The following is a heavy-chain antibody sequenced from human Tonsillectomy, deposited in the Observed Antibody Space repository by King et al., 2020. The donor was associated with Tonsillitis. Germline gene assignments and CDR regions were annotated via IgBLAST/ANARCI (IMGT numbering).Heavy chain of an antibody. CDR3: AKDGAVAAYRFDC. CDR2: ISGSGGNT. CDR1: GFTFSSHA. D-gene: IGHD6-19*01. Sequence: EVQLVESGGGLVQPGGSLRLSCAASGFTFSSHAMSWVRQAPGKGLEWVSAISGSGGNTYYADSVKGRFTISRDNSKNTVYLQMNSLRAEDTAIYYCAKDGAVAAYRFDCWGQGTLVTVSS. V-gene: IGHV3-23*04. J-gene: IGHJ4*02.